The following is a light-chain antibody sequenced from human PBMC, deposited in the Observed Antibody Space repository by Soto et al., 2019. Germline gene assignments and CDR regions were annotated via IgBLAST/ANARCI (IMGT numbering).Light chain of an antibody. CDR2: DVT. CDR3: ASFTSISTYV. V-gene: IGLV2-14*01. Sequence: QSLRTQPASVSGSPGQSITISCGGTVDDIGGYNFVSWYQHHPGKAPKLIIYDVTHRPSGVSERFSGSKSGFTASLTISGLQPEDESHYYCASFTSISTYVFGTGTKVTVL. CDR1: VDDIGGYNF. J-gene: IGLJ1*01.